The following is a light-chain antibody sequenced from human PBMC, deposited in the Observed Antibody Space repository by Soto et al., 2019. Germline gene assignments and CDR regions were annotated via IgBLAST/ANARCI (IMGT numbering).Light chain of an antibody. V-gene: IGKV2-24*01. CDR2: KVS. J-gene: IGKJ1*01. CDR3: VQLAIFPRT. Sequence: DVVMTQTPLSLPVTLGQPASISCRSSQSLVHSDGNTYLSWLQQRPGQPPRLLIYKVSNRFSGVTDRFSGSGADTDFTLKISRVEPEDVGVYSCVQLAIFPRTFGQGTKVEI. CDR1: QSLVHSDGNTY.